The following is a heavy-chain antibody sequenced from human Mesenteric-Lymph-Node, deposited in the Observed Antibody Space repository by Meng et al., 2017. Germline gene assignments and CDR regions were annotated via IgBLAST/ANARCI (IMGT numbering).Heavy chain of an antibody. V-gene: IGHV3-7*01. CDR2: IKQDGSEK. D-gene: IGHD2-8*01. J-gene: IGHJ5*02. Sequence: GGSLRLSCGGSGFTFSYHYMGWIRQAAGKGLEWVANIKQDGSEKYYVDSVKGRFTISRDNAKNSLYLQMNSLRAEDTAVYYCARGGPSKWNPWGQGTLVTVSS. CDR1: GFTFSYHY. CDR3: ARGGPSKWNP.